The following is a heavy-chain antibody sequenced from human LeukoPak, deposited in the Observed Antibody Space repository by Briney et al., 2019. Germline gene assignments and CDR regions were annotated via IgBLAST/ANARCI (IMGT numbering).Heavy chain of an antibody. CDR2: ISGSGGST. V-gene: IGHV3-23*01. J-gene: IGHJ4*02. CDR1: GFTFSSYA. Sequence: GGSLRLSCAASGFTFSSYAMSWVRQAPGKGLEWVSTISGSGGSTYYADSVKGRFTISRDNSKNTLYLQMNSLRAEDTAVYYCAKEVDSSGWPIVDYWGQGTLVTVSS. D-gene: IGHD6-19*01. CDR3: AKEVDSSGWPIVDY.